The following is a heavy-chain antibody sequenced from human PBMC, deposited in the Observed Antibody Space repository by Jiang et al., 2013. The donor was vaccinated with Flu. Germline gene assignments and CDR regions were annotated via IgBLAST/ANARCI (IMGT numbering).Heavy chain of an antibody. D-gene: IGHD3-10*01. CDR2: INHSGST. Sequence: LLKPLETLSLTCAVYGESFSGYYWSWIRQPPGKGLEWIGEINHSGSTNYNPSLKSRVTISVDTSKNQFSLKLSSVTAADTAVYYCARAAPRITMVRGVTYYFDYWGQGTLVTVSS. CDR1: GESFSGYY. V-gene: IGHV4-34*01. J-gene: IGHJ4*02. CDR3: ARAAPRITMVRGVTYYFDY.